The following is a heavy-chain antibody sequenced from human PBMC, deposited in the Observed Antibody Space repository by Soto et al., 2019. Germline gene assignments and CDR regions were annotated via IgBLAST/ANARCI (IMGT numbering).Heavy chain of an antibody. Sequence: ASVKVSCKASGYTFTSYYIHWVRQAPGQGLEWMGIINPSDDSTSYAQKFRGRVTMIRDTSTSTVYMELSSLRSEDTAVYYCARDIHVDITMPYYYFGMDVWGQGTTVTVSS. D-gene: IGHD3-22*01. V-gene: IGHV1-46*01. J-gene: IGHJ6*02. CDR3: ARDIHVDITMPYYYFGMDV. CDR2: INPSDDST. CDR1: GYTFTSYY.